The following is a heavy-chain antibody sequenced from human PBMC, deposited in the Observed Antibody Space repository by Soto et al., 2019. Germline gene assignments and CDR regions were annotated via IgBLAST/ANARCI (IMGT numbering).Heavy chain of an antibody. J-gene: IGHJ4*02. CDR3: AKRRGAGGHSDY. V-gene: IGHV3-23*01. D-gene: IGHD2-15*01. Sequence: GGSLRLSCAASGFTFSSYSMGWVRQGPGEGLEWVAVVSIGGSTHYADSVRGRFTISRDNSKNTLSLQMNSLTAEDTAVYFCAKRRGAGGHSDYWGQGALVNVSS. CDR1: GFTFSSYS. CDR2: VSIGGST.